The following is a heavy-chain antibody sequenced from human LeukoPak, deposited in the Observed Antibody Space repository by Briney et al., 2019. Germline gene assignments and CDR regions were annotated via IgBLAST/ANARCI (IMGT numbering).Heavy chain of an antibody. J-gene: IGHJ2*01. CDR2: INHSGST. Sequence: KPSETLSLTCTVSGGSISSYYWSWIRQPPGKGLEWIGEINHSGSTNYNPSLKSRVTISVDTSKNQFSLKLSSVTAADTAVYYCASSNWYFDLWGRGTLVTVSS. CDR3: ASSNWYFDL. CDR1: GGSISSYY. D-gene: IGHD2/OR15-2a*01. V-gene: IGHV4-34*01.